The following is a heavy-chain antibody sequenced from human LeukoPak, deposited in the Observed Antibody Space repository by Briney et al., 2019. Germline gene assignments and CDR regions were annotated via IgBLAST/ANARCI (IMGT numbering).Heavy chain of an antibody. CDR3: TYGDYPLTY. D-gene: IGHD4-17*01. Sequence: GGSLRLSRAASGLTVTNTYWNWVRQPPGKGPEWISLIYSNGDTRYADSVKGRFTFSRDNSKNTLYLKMNSLRAEDTAVYYCTYGDYPLTYWGQGTLVSVSS. CDR2: IYSNGDT. CDR1: GLTVTNTY. V-gene: IGHV3-66*01. J-gene: IGHJ4*02.